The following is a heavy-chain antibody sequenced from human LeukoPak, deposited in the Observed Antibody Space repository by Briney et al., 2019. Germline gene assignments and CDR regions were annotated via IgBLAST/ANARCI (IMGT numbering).Heavy chain of an antibody. D-gene: IGHD1-26*01. Sequence: ASVKVSCKASGYTFTSYYMHWVRQAPGQGLEWMGIINPSGGSTSYAQEFQGRVTMTRDTSTSTVYMELSSLRSEDTAVYYCARALLVASGSYGSDYWGQGTLVTVSS. CDR3: ARALLVASGSYGSDY. V-gene: IGHV1-46*01. CDR2: INPSGGST. CDR1: GYTFTSYY. J-gene: IGHJ4*02.